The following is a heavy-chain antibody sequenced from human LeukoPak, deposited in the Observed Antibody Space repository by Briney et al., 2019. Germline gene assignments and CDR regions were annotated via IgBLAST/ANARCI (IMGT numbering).Heavy chain of an antibody. V-gene: IGHV4-39*01. CDR1: GGSISSRSYY. CDR2: IYYSGNT. J-gene: IGHJ4*02. CDR3: ARQSTAMGTFDY. D-gene: IGHD5-18*01. Sequence: PSETLSLTCTVSGGSISSRSYYWGWIRQPPGKGLEWIGSIYYSGNTYYNPSLKSRGTISVDTSKNQFSLKLSSVTAADTAVYYCARQSTAMGTFDYWGQGTLVPVSS.